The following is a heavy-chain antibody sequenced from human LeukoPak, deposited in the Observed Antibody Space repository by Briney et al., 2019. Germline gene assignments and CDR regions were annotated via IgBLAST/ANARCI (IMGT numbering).Heavy chain of an antibody. V-gene: IGHV3-48*03. CDR3: ARDRNGNYGRWGFDY. CDR1: GFTFSSYE. Sequence: AGGSLRLSCAASGFTFSSYEMNWVRQAPGKGLEWVSYISSSGSTIYYADSVKGRFTISRDNSKNTLYLQMNSLRAEDTAVYYCARDRNGNYGRWGFDYWGQGTLVTVSS. D-gene: IGHD4-17*01. CDR2: ISSSGSTI. J-gene: IGHJ4*02.